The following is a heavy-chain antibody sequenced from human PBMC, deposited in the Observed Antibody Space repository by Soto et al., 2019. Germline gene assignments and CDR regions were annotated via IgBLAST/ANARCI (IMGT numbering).Heavy chain of an antibody. CDR3: AREGVYCSAGSCFSHDY. D-gene: IGHD2-15*01. V-gene: IGHV4-31*03. CDR1: GGSISSGGYY. J-gene: IGHJ4*02. CDR2: IYHSGST. Sequence: QVQLQESGPGLVKPSQTLSLTCTVSGGSISSGGYYWSWIRQHPGKGLEWIGYIYHSGSTYYIPSLKSRVIISVDTSKNQFFLRLSSVTAADTAVYYCAREGVYCSAGSCFSHDYWGQGTLVTVSS.